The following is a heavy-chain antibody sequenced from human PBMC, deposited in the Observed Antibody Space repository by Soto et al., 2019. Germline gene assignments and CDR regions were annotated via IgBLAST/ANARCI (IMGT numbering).Heavy chain of an antibody. V-gene: IGHV1-8*01. CDR3: ARDRRLDYYYYMDV. D-gene: IGHD3-16*01. J-gene: IGHJ6*03. CDR2: MNPNSGNT. Sequence: ASVKVSCKASGYTFTSYDINWVRQATGQGLEWMGWMNPNSGNTGYAQKFQGRVTMTRNTSISTAYMELSSLRSEDTAVYYCARDRRLDYYYYMDVWSKGTTVTVSS. CDR1: GYTFTSYD.